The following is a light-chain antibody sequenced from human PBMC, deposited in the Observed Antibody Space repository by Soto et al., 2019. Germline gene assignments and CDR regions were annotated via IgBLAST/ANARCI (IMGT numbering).Light chain of an antibody. CDR3: QQYNNWPPWT. Sequence: EIVMTQSPATLSVSPGERATLSCRASQSVGGNLAWYQQKPGQAPRLLIYAASTRATGIPARFSGSGSGTEFTLTISSLQSEDFAVYYCQQYNNWPPWTFGQGNKGEIK. CDR1: QSVGGN. CDR2: AAS. V-gene: IGKV3-15*01. J-gene: IGKJ1*01.